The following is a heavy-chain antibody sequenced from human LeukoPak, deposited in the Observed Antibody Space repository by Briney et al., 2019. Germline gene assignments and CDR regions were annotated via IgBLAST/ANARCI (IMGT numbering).Heavy chain of an antibody. Sequence: GASVRVSCTASGYTFTGYSMHWVRQAPGQGLEWMGWINSNTGDTNYAQKFQGRVTITGDTSISTAYLEMSRLNSDDTAVYYCARGHYTNYYMDVWGKGTTVTVSS. CDR2: INSNTGDT. CDR3: ARGHYTNYYMDV. D-gene: IGHD2-2*02. J-gene: IGHJ6*03. CDR1: GYTFTGYS. V-gene: IGHV1-2*02.